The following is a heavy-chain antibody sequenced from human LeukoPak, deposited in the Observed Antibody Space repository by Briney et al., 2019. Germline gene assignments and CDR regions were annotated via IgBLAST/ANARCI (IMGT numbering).Heavy chain of an antibody. CDR3: ARFNSGSYQHYFDY. Sequence: PSETLSLTCTVSGDSISSGSHYWSWIRQPAGKGLEWIGHIYTGGSSRYISSLKSRVTISVDTSKNQFSLKLSSVTAADTAVYYCARFNSGSYQHYFDYWGQGTLVTVSS. V-gene: IGHV4-61*09. CDR2: IYTGGSS. D-gene: IGHD1-26*01. CDR1: GDSISSGSHY. J-gene: IGHJ4*02.